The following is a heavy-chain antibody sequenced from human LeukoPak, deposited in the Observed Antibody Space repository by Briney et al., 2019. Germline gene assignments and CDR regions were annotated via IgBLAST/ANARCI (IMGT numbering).Heavy chain of an antibody. V-gene: IGHV3-21*01. CDR2: ISSSSSYI. D-gene: IGHD6-13*01. CDR1: GFTFSSYS. CDR3: AREHVSSSWSALYYYYGMDV. J-gene: IGHJ6*02. Sequence: PGGSLRLSCAASGFTFSSYSMNWVRQAPGKGLEWVSSISSSSSYIYYADSVKGRFTISRENAKNSLYLQMNSLRAEDTAVYYCAREHVSSSWSALYYYYGMDVWGQGTTVTVSS.